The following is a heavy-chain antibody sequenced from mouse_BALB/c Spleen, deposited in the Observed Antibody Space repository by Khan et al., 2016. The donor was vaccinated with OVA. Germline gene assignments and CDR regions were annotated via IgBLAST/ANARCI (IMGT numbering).Heavy chain of an antibody. Sequence: QVQLQQPGAELVRPGASVKLSCKASGYTFTSYWMNWVKQRPGQGLEWIGMIDPSDSKTHYNQIFKDKATLTVDKSSSTAYMQLSSLTSEDSAVYYCARREKYGYDPSWFAYWGQGTLVTVSA. CDR3: ARREKYGYDPSWFAY. CDR1: GYTFTSYW. V-gene: IGHV1-61*01. J-gene: IGHJ3*01. D-gene: IGHD2-2*01. CDR2: IDPSDSKT.